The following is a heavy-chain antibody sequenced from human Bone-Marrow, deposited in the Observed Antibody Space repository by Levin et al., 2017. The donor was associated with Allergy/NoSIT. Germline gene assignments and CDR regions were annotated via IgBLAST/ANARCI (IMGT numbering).Heavy chain of an antibody. Sequence: AGGSLRLSCTVSGGSINNYYWSWIRQPPGKGLECIGYIYYSGSTNYNPSLKSRVTISVDTSKRQFSLKLTSITAADTAVYFCARLAGGYDYYGLDVWGQGTTVTVSS. D-gene: IGHD3-16*01. V-gene: IGHV4-59*01. CDR3: ARLAGGYDYYGLDV. J-gene: IGHJ6*02. CDR2: IYYSGST. CDR1: GGSINNYY.